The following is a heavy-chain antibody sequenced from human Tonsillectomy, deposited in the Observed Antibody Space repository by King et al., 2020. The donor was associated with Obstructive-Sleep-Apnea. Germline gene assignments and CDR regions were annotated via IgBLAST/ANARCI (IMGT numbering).Heavy chain of an antibody. V-gene: IGHV3-30*04. CDR1: GFTFSSYA. Sequence: VQLVESGGGVVQPGRSLRLSCAASGFTFSSYAMHWVRQAPGKGLEWVAVISYDGSNKYYADSVKGRFTISRDNSKNTLYLQMNSLRSEDKAVYYCARDRYYYDSSGYSYYYYGMDVWGQGTTVTVSS. CDR3: ARDRYYYDSSGYSYYYYGMDV. D-gene: IGHD3-22*01. CDR2: ISYDGSNK. J-gene: IGHJ6*02.